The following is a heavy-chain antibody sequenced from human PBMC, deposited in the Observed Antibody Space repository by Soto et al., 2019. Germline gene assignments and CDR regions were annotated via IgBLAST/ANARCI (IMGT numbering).Heavy chain of an antibody. V-gene: IGHV2-5*01. Sequence: SGPTLVNPTQTLTLTCTFSGFSLSTSGLGVAWIRQPPGKPLEWLALIYWNGIERYSPSLKSRLTITKDTSKNEVVLTMTNMDPLDTATFYCAHTRVPDTLDYWGQGTLVTAPQ. CDR2: IYWNGIE. CDR3: AHTRVPDTLDY. J-gene: IGHJ4*01. D-gene: IGHD2-2*01. CDR1: GFSLSTSGLG.